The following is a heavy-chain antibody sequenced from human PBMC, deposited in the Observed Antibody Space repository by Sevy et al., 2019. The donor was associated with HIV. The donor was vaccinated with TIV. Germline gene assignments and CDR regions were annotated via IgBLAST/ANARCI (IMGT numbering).Heavy chain of an antibody. D-gene: IGHD1-7*01. CDR1: GFTFSGYW. Sequence: GGSLRLSCVASGFTFSGYWMSWVRQAPGKGLECVANIKEDGSERYYVDSVKGRFIISRDNAKISLYLQMDSLRAEDTAVYYCARVQITGSKPDYFDYWGQGTLVTVSS. V-gene: IGHV3-7*01. J-gene: IGHJ4*02. CDR3: ARVQITGSKPDYFDY. CDR2: IKEDGSER.